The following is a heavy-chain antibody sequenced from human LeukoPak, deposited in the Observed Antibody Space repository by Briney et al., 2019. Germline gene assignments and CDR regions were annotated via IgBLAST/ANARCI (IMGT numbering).Heavy chain of an antibody. Sequence: TGGSLRLSCAASGFTFSSYAMHWVRQAPGKGLEWVAAISYDGSNKYSADSVKGRFTISRDNSKNTLYLQMNSLRAEDTAVYYCARGGSYSGSYYKFSYWGQGTLVTVSS. J-gene: IGHJ4*02. CDR3: ARGGSYSGSYYKFSY. V-gene: IGHV3-30*04. D-gene: IGHD1-26*01. CDR2: ISYDGSNK. CDR1: GFTFSSYA.